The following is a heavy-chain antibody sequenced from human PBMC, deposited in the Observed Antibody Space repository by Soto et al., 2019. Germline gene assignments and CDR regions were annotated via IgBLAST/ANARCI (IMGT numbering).Heavy chain of an antibody. D-gene: IGHD3-10*01. Sequence: LEILSLTCAVSGDSIISGGFSWSWIRQPPGKGLEWIGYIYYSGSTNYNPSLKSRVTISVDTSKNQFSLKLNSMTAADTAVYYCARHNYGSGSTYFDYWGQGTLVTVSS. CDR1: GDSIISGGFS. J-gene: IGHJ4*02. CDR3: ARHNYGSGSTYFDY. CDR2: IYYSGST. V-gene: IGHV4-61*08.